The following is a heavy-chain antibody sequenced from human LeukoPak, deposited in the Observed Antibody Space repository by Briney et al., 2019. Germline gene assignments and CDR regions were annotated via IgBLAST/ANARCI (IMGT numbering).Heavy chain of an antibody. D-gene: IGHD3-10*02. J-gene: IGHJ6*04. Sequence: PGGSLRPSCAASGFTFSDTWMHWVRQVPGKGLVWVSRIRGDGSDARYAESVKGRFTISRDNAKNTLYLQMNSLRAEDTAVYYCAELGITMIGGVWGKGTTVTISS. CDR3: AELGITMIGGV. CDR2: IRGDGSDA. V-gene: IGHV3-74*01. CDR1: GFTFSDTW.